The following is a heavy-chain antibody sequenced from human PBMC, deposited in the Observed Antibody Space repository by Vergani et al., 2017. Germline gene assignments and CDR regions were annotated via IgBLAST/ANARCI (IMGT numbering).Heavy chain of an antibody. CDR2: ISGSGGST. CDR3: AKTSLVVVMDAFDI. CDR1: GFSFRNAW. J-gene: IGHJ3*02. D-gene: IGHD3-22*01. Sequence: EVQLVESGGGIVKPGGSLRLSCVASGFSFRNAWMNWVRRTPGKGLEWVSAISGSGGSTYYADSVKGRFTISRDNSKNTLYLQMNSLRAEDTAVYYCAKTSLVVVMDAFDIWGQGTMVTVSS. V-gene: IGHV3-23*04.